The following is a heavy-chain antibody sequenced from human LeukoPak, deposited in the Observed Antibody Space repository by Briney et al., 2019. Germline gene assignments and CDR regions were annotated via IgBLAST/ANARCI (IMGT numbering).Heavy chain of an antibody. Sequence: GRSLGLSCAASGFTLSSYAMHWVRQAPGKGLEWVAVISYDGSNKYYADSVKGRFTISRDNSKNTLYLQMNSLRAEDTAVYYCARGGPSYSSSWYGGFDYWGQGTLVTVSS. D-gene: IGHD6-13*01. CDR1: GFTLSSYA. J-gene: IGHJ4*02. CDR2: ISYDGSNK. V-gene: IGHV3-30*04. CDR3: ARGGPSYSSSWYGGFDY.